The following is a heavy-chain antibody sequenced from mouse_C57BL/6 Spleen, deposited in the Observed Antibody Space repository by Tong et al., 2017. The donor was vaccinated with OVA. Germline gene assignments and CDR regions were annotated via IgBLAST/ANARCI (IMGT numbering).Heavy chain of an antibody. CDR3: ARAYGYQRAY. V-gene: IGHV5-4*01. J-gene: IGHJ3*01. Sequence: EVQLQESGGGLVKPGGSLKLSCAASGFTFSSYAMSWVRQTPKKRLEWVATISDGGSYTYYPDNVKGRFTISRDNAKNNLYLQMSHLKSEDTAMYYCARAYGYQRAYLGQGTLVTVSA. CDR2: ISDGGSYT. D-gene: IGHD1-2*01. CDR1: GFTFSSYA.